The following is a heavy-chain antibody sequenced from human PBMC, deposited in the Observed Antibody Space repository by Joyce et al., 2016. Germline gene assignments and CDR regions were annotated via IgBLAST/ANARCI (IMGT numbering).Heavy chain of an antibody. V-gene: IGHV3-30-3*01. CDR2: ISPDGSKK. J-gene: IGHJ4*02. Sequence: QVQLVESGGGVAQPGRSLRLSCAASGFTFNRYARQWVRQTPGTGLDWVAVISPDGSKKFYSDSVKDRFIISRDNSNKMVFVQMNSLRVEDTGVYYCARSPSNSWHTFDSWGQGTLVSVSS. CDR1: GFTFNRYA. D-gene: IGHD2-2*01. CDR3: ARSPSNSWHTFDS.